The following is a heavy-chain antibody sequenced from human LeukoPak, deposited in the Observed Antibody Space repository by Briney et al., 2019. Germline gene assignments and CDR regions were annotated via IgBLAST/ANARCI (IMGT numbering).Heavy chain of an antibody. CDR2: IYYDGSDK. J-gene: IGHJ4*02. Sequence: GGSLRLSYAASGFTFSSYGVHWVRQAPGKGLEWVAIIYYDGSDKYYADSVKGRFTISRDNSKDTLYRRMNSLRAEDTAVYYCAIQIAYYYDSSGYFTTDYWGQGTLVTVSS. CDR3: AIQIAYYYDSSGYFTTDY. D-gene: IGHD3-22*01. CDR1: GFTFSSYG. V-gene: IGHV3-33*01.